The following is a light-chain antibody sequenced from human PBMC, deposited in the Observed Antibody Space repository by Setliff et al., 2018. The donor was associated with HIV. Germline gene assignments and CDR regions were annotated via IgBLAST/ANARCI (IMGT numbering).Light chain of an antibody. Sequence: QSVLTQPASVSGSPGQSITISCTGTSSDVGGYNYVSWYQQHPGKAPKLMIYGVSNRPSGVSDRFSGSKSGNTASLTISGLQTEDEADYFCSSYTSSSPLYVFGTGTKSPS. CDR2: GVS. CDR1: SSDVGGYNY. J-gene: IGLJ1*01. V-gene: IGLV2-14*01. CDR3: SSYTSSSPLYV.